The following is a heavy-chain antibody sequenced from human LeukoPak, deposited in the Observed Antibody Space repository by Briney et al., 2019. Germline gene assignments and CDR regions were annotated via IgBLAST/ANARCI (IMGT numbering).Heavy chain of an antibody. CDR2: VYYTGYT. CDR3: ARLARQQPYLFDY. V-gene: IGHV4-59*01. J-gene: IGHJ4*02. Sequence: SETLSLTCTVSGGSISTYFLNWLRQPPGKGLEWIGYVYYTGYTNYDPSLKSRVTISLDTSKNQFSLKVSSVTAADTAVYYCARLARQQPYLFDYWSQGTLVTVSS. CDR1: GGSISTYF. D-gene: IGHD6-13*01.